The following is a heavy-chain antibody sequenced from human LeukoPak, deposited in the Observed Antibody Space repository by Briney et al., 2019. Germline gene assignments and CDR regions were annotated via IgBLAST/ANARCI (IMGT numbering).Heavy chain of an antibody. CDR3: ARGLGSGSNTFDY. D-gene: IGHD3-10*01. J-gene: IGHJ4*02. CDR1: GYTFTSYN. CDR2: INPVGGST. Sequence: ASVKVSCKASGYTFTSYNMHWVRQAPGRGLEWMGIINPVGGSTSYAQKFQGRVTMTRDTSTSTVYMELGSLRSEDSAVYYCARGLGSGSNTFDYWGQGTLVAVSS. V-gene: IGHV1-46*01.